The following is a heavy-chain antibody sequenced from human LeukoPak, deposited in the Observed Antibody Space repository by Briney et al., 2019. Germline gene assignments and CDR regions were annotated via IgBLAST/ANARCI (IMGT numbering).Heavy chain of an antibody. CDR2: IYPGDSDT. V-gene: IGHV5-51*01. J-gene: IGHJ2*01. CDR1: GYSFTSYW. D-gene: IGHD4-17*01. CDR3: ARQDDYGDYGYWYFDL. Sequence: GESLKISCKGSGYSFTSYWIGWVRPMPGKGLEWMGIIYPGDSDTRYSPSFQGQVTISADKSISTAYLQWSSLKASDTAMYYCARQDDYGDYGYWYFDLWGRGTLVTVSS.